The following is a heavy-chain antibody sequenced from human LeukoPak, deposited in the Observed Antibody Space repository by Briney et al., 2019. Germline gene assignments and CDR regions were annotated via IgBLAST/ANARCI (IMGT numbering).Heavy chain of an antibody. Sequence: GGSLRLSCATSGFTFSTSGMHWVRQAPGKGLEWVAFIRYDGSNTYHADSVKGRFTVSRDNAKNTLYLQMNSLRAEDTAVYYCARGAYCGGDCYFPDYWGQGTLVTVSS. D-gene: IGHD2-21*01. CDR1: GFTFSTSG. V-gene: IGHV3-30*02. CDR3: ARGAYCGGDCYFPDY. J-gene: IGHJ4*02. CDR2: IRYDGSNT.